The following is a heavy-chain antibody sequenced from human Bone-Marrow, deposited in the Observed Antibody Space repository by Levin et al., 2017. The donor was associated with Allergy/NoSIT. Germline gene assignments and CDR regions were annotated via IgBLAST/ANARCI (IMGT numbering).Heavy chain of an antibody. D-gene: IGHD2-21*01. J-gene: IGHJ4*02. V-gene: IGHV3-7*03. CDR3: ARGAGGWGYYFDY. Sequence: GGSLRLSCAASGFTFGTSWMSWVRQAPGKGLEWVANIKEDGGNKYYVDSVKGRFTISRDNAKNSLYLQMNSLRAEDTATYYCARGAGGWGYYFDYWGQGILVTVSS. CDR1: GFTFGTSW. CDR2: IKEDGGNK.